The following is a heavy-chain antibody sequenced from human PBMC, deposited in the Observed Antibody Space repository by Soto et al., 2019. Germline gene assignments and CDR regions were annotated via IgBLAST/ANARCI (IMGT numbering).Heavy chain of an antibody. CDR3: ARIITMVRGVYYFEY. CDR1: CGSISSYY. J-gene: IGHJ4*02. Sequence: SETLSLTCTVSCGSISSYYWSLIRHPAGKGLEWIGRIYTSGSTNYNPSLKSRVTMSVDTSKNQFSLKLSSVTAADTAVYYCARIITMVRGVYYFEYWGQGTLVSVSS. D-gene: IGHD3-10*01. V-gene: IGHV4-4*07. CDR2: IYTSGST.